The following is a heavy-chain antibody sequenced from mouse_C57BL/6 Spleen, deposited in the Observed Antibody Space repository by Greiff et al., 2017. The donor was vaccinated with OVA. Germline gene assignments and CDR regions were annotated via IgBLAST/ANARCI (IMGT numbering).Heavy chain of an antibody. J-gene: IGHJ2*01. D-gene: IGHD2-2*01. CDR2: IDPEDGDT. V-gene: IGHV14-1*01. CDR1: GFNITDYY. CDR3: TTKMVTPPFDY. Sequence: EVQLQQSGAELVRPGASVTLSCTASGFNITDYYMHWVKQRPEQGLEWIGRIDPEDGDTEYAPKFQGKATMTADTSSNTAYLQLSSLTSEDTAVYYCTTKMVTPPFDYWGQGTTLTVSS.